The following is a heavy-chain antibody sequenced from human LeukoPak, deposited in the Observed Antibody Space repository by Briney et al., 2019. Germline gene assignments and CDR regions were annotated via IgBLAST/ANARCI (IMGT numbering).Heavy chain of an antibody. D-gene: IGHD5-18*01. CDR1: GFTFDDYA. Sequence: GRSLRLSCAASGFTFDDYAMHWVRQAPGKGPEWVSGISWNSGSIDYADSVKGRFTISRDNAKNSLYLQMNSLRAEDTAVYYCAKAQQLWYHFDYWGQGTLVTVSS. V-gene: IGHV3-9*01. J-gene: IGHJ4*02. CDR2: ISWNSGSI. CDR3: AKAQQLWYHFDY.